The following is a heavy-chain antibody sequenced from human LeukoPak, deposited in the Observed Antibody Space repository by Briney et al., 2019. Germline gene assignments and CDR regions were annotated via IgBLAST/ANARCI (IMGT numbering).Heavy chain of an antibody. CDR2: ISSSSSYI. V-gene: IGHV3-21*01. CDR3: AREKGPYYYGSGSDYGMDV. Sequence: GGSLRLSCAASGFTFSSYSMNWVRQAPGKGLEWVSSISSSSSYIYYADSVKGRFTISRDNAKNSLYLQMDSLRAEDTAVYYCAREKGPYYYGSGSDYGMDVWGQGTTVTVSS. CDR1: GFTFSSYS. J-gene: IGHJ6*02. D-gene: IGHD3-10*01.